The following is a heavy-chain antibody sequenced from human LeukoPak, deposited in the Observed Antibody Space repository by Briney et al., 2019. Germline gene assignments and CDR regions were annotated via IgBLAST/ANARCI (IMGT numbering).Heavy chain of an antibody. V-gene: IGHV4-39*07. CDR1: GGSISSSSYY. CDR2: IYYSGST. J-gene: IGHJ4*02. D-gene: IGHD6-19*01. CDR3: AILRGIAVAGHGG. Sequence: PSETLSLTCTVSGGSISSSSYYWGWIRQPPGKGLEWIGSIYYSGSTYYNPSLKSRVTISVDTSKNQFSLKLSSVTAADTAVYYCAILRGIAVAGHGGWGQGTLVTVSS.